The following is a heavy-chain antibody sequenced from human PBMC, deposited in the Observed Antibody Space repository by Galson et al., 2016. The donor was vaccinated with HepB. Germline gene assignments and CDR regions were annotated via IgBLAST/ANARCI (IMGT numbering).Heavy chain of an antibody. CDR3: GRRSDSSGYLGSLY. CDR1: GGSISNRNW. J-gene: IGHJ4*02. D-gene: IGHD3-22*01. Sequence: SETLSLTCAVSGGSISNRNWWTWVRQPPGKGLEWIGEISHSGGTNYNPSLKSRVTMSIDKSKNLFSLKLSSVTAADTAIYYCGRRSDSSGYLGSLYWGQGILVAVSS. V-gene: IGHV4-4*02. CDR2: ISHSGGT.